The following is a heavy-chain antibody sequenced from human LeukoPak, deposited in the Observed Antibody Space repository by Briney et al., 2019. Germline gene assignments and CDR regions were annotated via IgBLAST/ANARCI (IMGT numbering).Heavy chain of an antibody. CDR2: ISSRGGST. CDR3: AKRPGEGYFDSSGYYHYYFAY. V-gene: IGHV3-23*01. D-gene: IGHD3-22*01. CDR1: GFTFTNYA. Sequence: TRGSLRRSCAASGFTFTNYAMSWVRQAPGKGLEWVSAISSRGGSTYYADSGKGRLTISRDNTKNTLYLQMNSLRVEDTAVYYCAKRPGEGYFDSSGYYHYYFAYWGQGTLVTDSS. J-gene: IGHJ4*02.